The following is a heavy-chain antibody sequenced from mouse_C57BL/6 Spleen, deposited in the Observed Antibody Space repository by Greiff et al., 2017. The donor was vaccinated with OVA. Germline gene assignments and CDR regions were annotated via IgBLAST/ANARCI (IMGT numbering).Heavy chain of an antibody. V-gene: IGHV1-52*01. CDR3: ARFGYDYYVDFDY. D-gene: IGHD1-1*01. CDR1: GYTFTSYW. CDR2: IDPSDSET. J-gene: IGHJ2*01. Sequence: QVQLQQPGAELVRPGSSVKLSCKASGYTFTSYWMHWVKQRPIQGLEWIGNIDPSDSETHYNQKFKDKATLTVDKSSSTAYMQLSILTSEDSAVYYCARFGYDYYVDFDYWGQGTTLTVSS.